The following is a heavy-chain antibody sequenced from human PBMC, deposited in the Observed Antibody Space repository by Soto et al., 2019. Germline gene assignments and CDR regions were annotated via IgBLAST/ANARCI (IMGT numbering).Heavy chain of an antibody. CDR3: ARISMVRGVPNWFDP. CDR1: GGYIRSSSYY. V-gene: IGHV4-39*01. Sequence: SETLSLTCTVSGGYIRSSSYYWGWIRQPPGKGLEWIGSIYYSGSTYYNPSLKSRVTISVDTSKNQFSLKLSSVTAADTAVYYCARISMVRGVPNWFDPWGQGTLVTVSS. CDR2: IYYSGST. D-gene: IGHD3-10*01. J-gene: IGHJ5*02.